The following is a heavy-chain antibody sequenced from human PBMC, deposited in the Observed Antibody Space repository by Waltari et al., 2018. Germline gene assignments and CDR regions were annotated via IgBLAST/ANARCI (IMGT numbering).Heavy chain of an antibody. CDR1: GATFSSYA. J-gene: IGHJ4*02. D-gene: IGHD3-3*01. CDR2: IIPIFGTA. CDR3: AREGGYYDFWSGYKPYYFDY. V-gene: IGHV1-69*01. Sequence: QVQLVQSGAEVKKPGSSVKVSCKASGATFSSYAIRWVRQAPGQGLEWMGGIIPIFGTANYAQKFQGRVTITADESTSTAYMELSSLRSEDTAVYYCAREGGYYDFWSGYKPYYFDYWGQGTLVTVSS.